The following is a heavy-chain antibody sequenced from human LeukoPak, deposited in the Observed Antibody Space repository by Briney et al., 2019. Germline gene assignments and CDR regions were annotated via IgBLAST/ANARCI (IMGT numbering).Heavy chain of an antibody. CDR3: ARDWEAVVVPAAIWFDP. Sequence: PSETLSLTCTVSGSSISSSSYYWVWIRQPPGKGLEWIGGISYSGSTYYSPSLKSRVTISVDTSKNQFSLKLSSVTAADTAVYYCARDWEAVVVPAAIWFDPWGQGTLVTVSS. D-gene: IGHD2-2*01. V-gene: IGHV4-39*07. CDR2: ISYSGST. J-gene: IGHJ5*02. CDR1: GSSISSSSYY.